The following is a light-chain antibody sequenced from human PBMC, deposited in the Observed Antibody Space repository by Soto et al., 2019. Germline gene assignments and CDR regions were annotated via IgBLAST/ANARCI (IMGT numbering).Light chain of an antibody. Sequence: EIVLTQSPATLSLSPGERATLSCRASQSVSSNLAWYQQKPGQAPRLLIYDASNRATGIPARFSGSGSGTDFTLTISSLEPEDFAVYYCQQRSNWPRGGTFGQGTKVDIK. V-gene: IGKV3-11*01. J-gene: IGKJ1*01. CDR1: QSVSSN. CDR3: QQRSNWPRGGT. CDR2: DAS.